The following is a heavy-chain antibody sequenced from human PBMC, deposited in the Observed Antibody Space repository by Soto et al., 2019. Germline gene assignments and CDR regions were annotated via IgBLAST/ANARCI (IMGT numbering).Heavy chain of an antibody. CDR3: AGDPKGNNWFDP. V-gene: IGHV4-59*01. Sequence: SETLSLTCAVYGGSFSGDYWSWIRQPPGKGLEWIGYIYYSGSTNYNPSLKSRVTISVDTSKNQVSLKLSSVTAADTAVYYCAGDPKGNNWFDPWGQGTLVTVSS. CDR1: GGSFSGDY. J-gene: IGHJ5*02. CDR2: IYYSGST.